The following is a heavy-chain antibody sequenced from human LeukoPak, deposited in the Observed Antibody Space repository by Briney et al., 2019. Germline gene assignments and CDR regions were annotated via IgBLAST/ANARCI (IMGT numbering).Heavy chain of an antibody. CDR1: GYTFTGYY. CDR3: ARGYSGSPQDFDY. V-gene: IGHV1-2*02. Sequence: ASVKVSCKASGYTFTGYYMHWVRQAPGQGLEWMGWINPNSGGTNYAQKFQGRVTITRNTSISTAYMELSSLRSEDTAVYYCARGYSGSPQDFDYWGQGTLVTVSS. D-gene: IGHD1-26*01. J-gene: IGHJ4*02. CDR2: INPNSGGT.